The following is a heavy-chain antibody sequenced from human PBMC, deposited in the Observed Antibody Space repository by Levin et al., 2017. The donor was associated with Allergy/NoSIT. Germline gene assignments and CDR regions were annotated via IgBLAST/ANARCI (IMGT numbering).Heavy chain of an antibody. CDR2: ISGSGGST. V-gene: IGHV3-23*01. J-gene: IGHJ3*02. Sequence: GGSLRLSCAASGFTFSSYAMSWVRQAPGKGLEWVSAISGSGGSTYYADSVKGRFTISRDNSKNTLYLQMNSLRAEDTAVYYCANARGYCSGGSCYNDAFDIWGQGTMVTVSS. CDR3: ANARGYCSGGSCYNDAFDI. CDR1: GFTFSSYA. D-gene: IGHD2-15*01.